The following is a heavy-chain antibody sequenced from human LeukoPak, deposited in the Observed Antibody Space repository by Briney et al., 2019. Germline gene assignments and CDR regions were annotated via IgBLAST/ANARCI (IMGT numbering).Heavy chain of an antibody. J-gene: IGHJ6*04. V-gene: IGHV3-7*01. Sequence: GGSLRLSCAASGFTFSSNWMSWVRQAPGKGLEWVANIKQDGSEKYYVDSVKGRFTISRDNAKNSLYLQMNSLRAEDTAVYYCAELGITMIGGVWGKGPTVTISS. CDR3: AELGITMIGGV. CDR1: GFTFSSNW. CDR2: IKQDGSEK. D-gene: IGHD3-10*02.